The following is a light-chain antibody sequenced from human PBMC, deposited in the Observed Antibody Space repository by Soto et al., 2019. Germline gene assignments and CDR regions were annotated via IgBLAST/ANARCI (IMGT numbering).Light chain of an antibody. Sequence: EPVMTQPPAPLSVYPGERSTLCCRASQSVSSNLAWYEQKNGQXPSXXIYGASTRATGTPARFSGIASGTELTFTISCLKSEDCEVYDCQQYMRWPLTFGEGTKVDIK. V-gene: IGKV3-15*01. J-gene: IGKJ4*01. CDR2: GAS. CDR3: QQYMRWPLT. CDR1: QSVSSN.